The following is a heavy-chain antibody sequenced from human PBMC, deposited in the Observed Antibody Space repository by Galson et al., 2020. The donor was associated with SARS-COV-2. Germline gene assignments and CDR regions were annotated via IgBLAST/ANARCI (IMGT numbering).Heavy chain of an antibody. V-gene: IGHV2-70*11. CDR3: ARSHTTHDTFDI. Sequence: SGPTLVKPTQTLTLTCTLSGFSLSTGGMSVSWIRQPPGKALEWLARIDWDDDKYYSKSLKTRLTISKDTSKNQVVLTMTNVDPVDTATYYCARSHTTHDTFDIWGKGTMLTVSS. CDR2: IDWDDDK. D-gene: IGHD1-1*01. J-gene: IGHJ3*02. CDR1: GFSLSTGGMS.